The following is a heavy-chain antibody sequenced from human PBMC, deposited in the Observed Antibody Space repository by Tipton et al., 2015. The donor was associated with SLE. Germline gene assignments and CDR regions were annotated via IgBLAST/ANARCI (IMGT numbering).Heavy chain of an antibody. CDR1: GGSISSSSYY. J-gene: IGHJ4*02. CDR2: IYTSGST. Sequence: TLSLTCTVSGGSISSSSYYWGWIRQPPGKGLEWIGSIYTSGSTNYNPSLKSRVTMSVDTSKNQFSLKLSSVTAADTAVYYCARDPYYYDSSGYLDYWGQGTLVTVSS. V-gene: IGHV4-39*07. CDR3: ARDPYYYDSSGYLDY. D-gene: IGHD3-22*01.